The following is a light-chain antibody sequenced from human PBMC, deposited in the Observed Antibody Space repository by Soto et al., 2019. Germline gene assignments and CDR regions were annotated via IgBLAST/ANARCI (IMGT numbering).Light chain of an antibody. CDR3: SSLTSSSTLYRV. CDR2: DVS. J-gene: IGLJ3*02. Sequence: QSALTQPASVSGSPGQSITISCSGTSSDVGGYNYVSWYQQHPGKGPKLMIYDVSNRPSGVSNRFSGSKSGNTASLIISGLQAEDEADYYCSSLTSSSTLYRVFGGGTKLTVL. CDR1: SSDVGGYNY. V-gene: IGLV2-14*01.